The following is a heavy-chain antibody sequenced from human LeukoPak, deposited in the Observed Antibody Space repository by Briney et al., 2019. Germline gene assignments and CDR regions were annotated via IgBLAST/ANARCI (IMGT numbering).Heavy chain of an antibody. Sequence: RSSETLSLTCTVSGGSISSGSYYWSWIRQPAGKGLEWIGRIYTSGSTNYNPSLKSRVTISVDTSKNQFSLKLSSVTAADTAVYYCARDGVNYYDISGYDIWGRGTLVTVSS. CDR2: IYTSGST. D-gene: IGHD3-22*01. CDR1: GGSISSGSYY. V-gene: IGHV4-61*02. J-gene: IGHJ4*02. CDR3: ARDGVNYYDISGYDI.